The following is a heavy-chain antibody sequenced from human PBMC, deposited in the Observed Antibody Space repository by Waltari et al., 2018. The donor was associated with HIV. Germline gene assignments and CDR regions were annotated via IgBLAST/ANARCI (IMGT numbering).Heavy chain of an antibody. Sequence: QVHLVRSGSELKKPGASVKVSCKASGYTFTNFAMNWVRQAPGQGLEWMGWVNTKTGNPTYAQGFTGRFVFSLDTSVTTAYLQISSLKAEDTAVYYCGRGPGRSVDYWGQGTLVTVSS. V-gene: IGHV7-4-1*02. CDR1: GYTFTNFA. CDR2: VNTKTGNP. J-gene: IGHJ4*02. CDR3: GRGPGRSVDY. D-gene: IGHD3-10*01.